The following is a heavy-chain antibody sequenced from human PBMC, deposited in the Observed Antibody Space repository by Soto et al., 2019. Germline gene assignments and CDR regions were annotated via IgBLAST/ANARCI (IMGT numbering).Heavy chain of an antibody. CDR2: TYYRSKWNN. Sequence: LSQTLSLTCAISGDSVSSNTAAWNWIRQSPSRGLEWLGRTYYRSKWNNDYALSVKSRIIINPDTSKNQFSLQLNSVTPEDTAVYYCVRQHSTSVDYYGLDVWGQGTTVTVSS. J-gene: IGHJ6*02. CDR1: GDSVSSNTAA. V-gene: IGHV6-1*01. CDR3: VRQHSTSVDYYGLDV. D-gene: IGHD2-2*01.